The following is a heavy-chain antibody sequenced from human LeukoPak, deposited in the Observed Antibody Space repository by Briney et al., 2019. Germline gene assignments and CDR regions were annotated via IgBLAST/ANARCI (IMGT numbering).Heavy chain of an antibody. CDR1: GFTFSSYA. D-gene: IGHD3-22*01. J-gene: IGHJ3*02. CDR2: ISYDGNNK. CDR3: ARGGYYYDNSGGAFDI. V-gene: IGHV3-30*03. Sequence: PGGSLRLSCAASGFTFSSYAMSWVRQAPGKGLEWVALISYDGNNKFYADSVKGRFAISRDNSKNTLYLQVNSLRADDTAMYYCARGGYYYDNSGGAFDIWGQGTMVTVSS.